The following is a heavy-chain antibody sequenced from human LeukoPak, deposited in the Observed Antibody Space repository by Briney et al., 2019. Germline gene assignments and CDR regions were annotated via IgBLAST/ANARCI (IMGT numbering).Heavy chain of an antibody. D-gene: IGHD5-12*01. Sequence: SETLSLTCTLSGGSISTYYWSWIRQPPGKGLEWIGYIYHSGSTNYNPSLKSRVTISVDTSKNQFSLRLSSVTAADTAVYYCASGGGYASPIGYWGQGALVTVSS. CDR3: ASGGGYASPIGY. CDR2: IYHSGST. J-gene: IGHJ4*02. V-gene: IGHV4-59*01. CDR1: GGSISTYY.